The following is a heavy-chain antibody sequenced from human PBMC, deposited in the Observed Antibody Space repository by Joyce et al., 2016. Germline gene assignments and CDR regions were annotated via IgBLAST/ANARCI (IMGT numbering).Heavy chain of an antibody. CDR1: GFTFSAYW. Sequence: EVQLVESGGGLVQPGGSLTLSCATSGFTFSAYWMHWVRQVPGKGLMGVSRMDRYGRSLNHADSVKGRFTISRDNAKSTLFLQMNRLRGEDTAMYYCVRDVKYESGLFDYWGQGILVTVSS. CDR2: MDRYGRSL. V-gene: IGHV3-74*01. D-gene: IGHD3-22*01. J-gene: IGHJ4*02. CDR3: VRDVKYESGLFDY.